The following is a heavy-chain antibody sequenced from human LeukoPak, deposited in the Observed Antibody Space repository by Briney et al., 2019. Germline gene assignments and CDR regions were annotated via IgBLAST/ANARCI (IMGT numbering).Heavy chain of an antibody. CDR1: GGSITNYY. CDR3: ARDGLTTSGENWFDP. J-gene: IGHJ5*02. V-gene: IGHV4-59*01. CDR2: ISDSGLT. Sequence: SETLSLTCTVSGGSITNYYWSWIRQPPGKGLEWIGYISDSGLTRYNPSLKSRVTISVDTSKNLLSLRLRFVTAADTAMYYCARDGLTTSGENWFDPWGQGTLVTVSP. D-gene: IGHD1-1*01.